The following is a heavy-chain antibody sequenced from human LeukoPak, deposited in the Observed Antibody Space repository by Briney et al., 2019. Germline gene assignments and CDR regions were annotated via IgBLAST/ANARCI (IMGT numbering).Heavy chain of an antibody. D-gene: IGHD3-22*01. CDR3: ARGTYYDSSGYVVDY. J-gene: IGHJ4*02. V-gene: IGHV1-8*03. CDR1: GYTFTSYD. Sequence: ASVKVSCKASGYTFTSYDINWVRQATGQGFEWMGWMNPNSGNTGYAQKFQGRVTITRNTSISTAYMELSSLRSEDTAVYYCARGTYYDSSGYVVDYWGQGTLVTVSS. CDR2: MNPNSGNT.